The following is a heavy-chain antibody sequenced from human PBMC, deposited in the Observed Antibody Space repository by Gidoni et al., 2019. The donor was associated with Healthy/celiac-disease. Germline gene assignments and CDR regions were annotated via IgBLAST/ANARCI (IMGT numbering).Heavy chain of an antibody. D-gene: IGHD3-22*01. V-gene: IGHV3-33*01. J-gene: IGHJ3*02. CDR3: ARDHDSSGYYDAFDI. Sequence: QVQLVESGGGVVQPGRSLRLPCASSGFTFSRYGMPWVRQAPGKGLEWVAVIWYDGSNKYYADSVKGRFTISRDNSKNTLYLQMNSLRAEDTAVYYCARDHDSSGYYDAFDIWGQGTMVTVSS. CDR2: IWYDGSNK. CDR1: GFTFSRYG.